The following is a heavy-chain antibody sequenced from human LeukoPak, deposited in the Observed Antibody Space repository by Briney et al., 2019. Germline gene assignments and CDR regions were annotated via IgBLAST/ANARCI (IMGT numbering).Heavy chain of an antibody. J-gene: IGHJ4*02. D-gene: IGHD5/OR15-5a*01. CDR3: ARGMELVSTPFDH. V-gene: IGHV4-30-2*01. CDR1: GGSINSGDYY. Sequence: SETLSLTCSVSGGSINSGDYYWSWIRQPPGKGLEWIGYIFHTGNTYYNPSLKGRVSMSVDRSKNQFSLTLISVTAADTAVYYCARGMELVSTPFDHWGQGTLVTVSS. CDR2: IFHTGNT.